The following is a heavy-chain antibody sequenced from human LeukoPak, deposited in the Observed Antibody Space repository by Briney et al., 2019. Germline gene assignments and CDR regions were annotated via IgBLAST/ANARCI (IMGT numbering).Heavy chain of an antibody. CDR1: GDSISSNNW. CDR3: TRAPPYGSGWSKGVLEY. V-gene: IGHV4-4*02. J-gene: IGHJ4*01. D-gene: IGHD6-19*01. Sequence: PSGTLSLTCAVSGDSISSNNWWSWVRQPPGKGLEWIGEIYHSGSTNYNPSLKSRVTISVDKSKNQFSLKMSSVTAADTAVYYCTRAPPYGSGWSKGVLEYWGLGTLVTVSS. CDR2: IYHSGST.